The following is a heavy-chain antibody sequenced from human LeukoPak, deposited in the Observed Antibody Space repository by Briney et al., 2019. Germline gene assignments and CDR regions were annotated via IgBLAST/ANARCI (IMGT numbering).Heavy chain of an antibody. CDR3: ARHPTKWELRLSLDY. J-gene: IGHJ4*02. Sequence: SETLSLTCTVSGGSISSYYWSWIRQPPGKGLGWIGEINHSGSTNYNPSLKSRVVISVDTSKNQFSLNMNSVTAADTAVYYCARHPTKWELRLSLDYWGQGTLVTVSS. CDR2: INHSGST. D-gene: IGHD1-26*01. V-gene: IGHV4-34*01. CDR1: GGSISSYY.